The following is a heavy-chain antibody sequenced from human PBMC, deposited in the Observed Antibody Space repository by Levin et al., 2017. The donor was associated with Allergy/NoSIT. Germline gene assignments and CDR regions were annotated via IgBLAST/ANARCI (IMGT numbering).Heavy chain of an antibody. V-gene: IGHV3-23*01. Sequence: GGSLRLSCAASGFTFSSYAMSWVRQAPGKGLEWVSAISGSGGSTYYADSVKGRFTISRDNSKNTLYLQMNSLRAEDTAVYYCAKDAPQRDDYVWGSYRYTDNWFDPWGQGTLVTVSS. CDR2: ISGSGGST. CDR1: GFTFSSYA. D-gene: IGHD3-16*02. J-gene: IGHJ5*02. CDR3: AKDAPQRDDYVWGSYRYTDNWFDP.